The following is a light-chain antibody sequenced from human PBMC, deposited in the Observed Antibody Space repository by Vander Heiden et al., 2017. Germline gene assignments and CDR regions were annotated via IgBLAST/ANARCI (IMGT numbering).Light chain of an antibody. CDR3: QQYGSSVT. Sequence: EIVLTQSPGTLSLSPGERATLSCRASQSVSSSYLAWYQQKPGQAPRLLIYVASSSATGIPDRFSGSGSGKDFTLTSSRLEPEDFAVYYGQQYGSSVTFGHGTKVDIK. V-gene: IGKV3-20*01. CDR2: VAS. CDR1: QSVSSSY. J-gene: IGKJ3*01.